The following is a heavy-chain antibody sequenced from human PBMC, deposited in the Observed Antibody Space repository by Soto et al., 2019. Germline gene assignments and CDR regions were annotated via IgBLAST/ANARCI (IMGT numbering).Heavy chain of an antibody. D-gene: IGHD3-3*01. CDR3: TRDGSGYSVY. CDR2: IIPIFGTA. J-gene: IGHJ4*02. CDR1: GGTFSSYA. V-gene: IGHV1-69*13. Sequence: SVKVSCKASGGTFSSYAITWVRQAPGQGLEWMGGIIPIFGTANYAQKFQARVTITADESTSTAYMELSSLRSEDTAVYYCTRDGSGYSVYWGLGTLVTVSS.